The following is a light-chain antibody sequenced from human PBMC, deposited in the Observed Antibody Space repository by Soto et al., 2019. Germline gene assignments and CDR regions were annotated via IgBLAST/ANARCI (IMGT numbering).Light chain of an antibody. J-gene: IGKJ1*01. CDR1: QSISNY. CDR2: AAS. CDR3: QQYNSHWSWT. Sequence: DIQMTQSPSSLSASVGDRVTITCRASQSISNYLHWYQQKPGKAPKVLIYAASSLQSGVPSRFSGSGSGTAFTLTISSLQPEDFAMYYCQQYNSHWSWTFGQGTKVEI. V-gene: IGKV1-39*01.